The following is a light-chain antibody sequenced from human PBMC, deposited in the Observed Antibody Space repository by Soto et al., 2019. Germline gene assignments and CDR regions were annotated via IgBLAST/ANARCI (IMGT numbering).Light chain of an antibody. Sequence: QSALTQPPSASGSPGQSVTISCTGTSSDIGGYNYVSWYQQHPGKAPKFMIYEVSKRPSGVPDRFSGSKSGNTASLTVSGLQAEDEADYYCSSYAGSNYGVFGGGTKVTVL. CDR2: EVS. CDR3: SSYAGSNYGV. CDR1: SSDIGGYNY. J-gene: IGLJ3*02. V-gene: IGLV2-8*01.